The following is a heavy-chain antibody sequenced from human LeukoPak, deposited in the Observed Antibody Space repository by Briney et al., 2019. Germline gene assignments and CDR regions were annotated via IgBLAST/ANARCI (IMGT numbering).Heavy chain of an antibody. CDR1: GFTFDDYA. D-gene: IGHD4-17*01. V-gene: IGHV3-9*01. CDR2: ISWHSGRI. CDR3: AKDWAATVRGTDY. Sequence: PGGSLRLSCAASGFTFDDYAMHWVRQVPGKGLEWVSGISWHSGRIGYADSVKGRFTISRDNAKNSLYLQMNSLRAEDTALYYCAKDWAATVRGTDYWGQGTLVTVSS. J-gene: IGHJ4*02.